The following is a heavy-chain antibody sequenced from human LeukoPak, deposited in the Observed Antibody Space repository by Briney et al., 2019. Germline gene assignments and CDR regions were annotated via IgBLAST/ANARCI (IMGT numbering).Heavy chain of an antibody. CDR3: ARGGGYDDYTIYYYYGMDV. CDR1: GGSFSGYY. V-gene: IGHV4-34*01. Sequence: KSSETLSLTCAVYGGSFSGYYWSWIRQPPGKGLEWIGEINHSGSTNYNPSLKSRVTISVDTSKNQFSLKLSSVTAADTAVYYCARGGGYDDYTIYYYYGMDVWGKGTTVTVSS. D-gene: IGHD5-12*01. CDR2: INHSGST. J-gene: IGHJ6*04.